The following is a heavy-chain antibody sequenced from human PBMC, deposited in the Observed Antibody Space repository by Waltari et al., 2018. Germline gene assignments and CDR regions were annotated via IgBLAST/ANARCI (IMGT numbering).Heavy chain of an antibody. CDR2: ISYSVRT. V-gene: IGHV4-59*01. D-gene: IGHD1-26*01. CDR3: ARDDGRILGTTPQFGP. CDR1: GGSISSYY. Sequence: QVQLQESGPGLVKPSQTLSLTCTVSGGSISSYYWSWIRQPPGKGLECCGDISYSVRTQYNASLESRVTVSVDTPKTLLALKLASVTAADTAVDYCARDDGRILGTTPQFGPWGQGALVIVSS. J-gene: IGHJ5*02.